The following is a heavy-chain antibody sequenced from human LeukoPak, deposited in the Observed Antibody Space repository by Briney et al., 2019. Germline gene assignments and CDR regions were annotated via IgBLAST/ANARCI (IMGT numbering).Heavy chain of an antibody. J-gene: IGHJ4*02. CDR2: TRNKANSYTT. Sequence: PGGSLRLSCAASGFTFSVYFMGWVRQAPGKGLEWVGRTRNKANSYTTEYAASVKGRFTISRDDSENSLYLQMNSLKIEDTAVYYCTRVVSSQQNWSFDYWGQGTLVTVSS. CDR1: GFTFSVYF. CDR3: TRVVSSQQNWSFDY. D-gene: IGHD1-1*01. V-gene: IGHV3-72*01.